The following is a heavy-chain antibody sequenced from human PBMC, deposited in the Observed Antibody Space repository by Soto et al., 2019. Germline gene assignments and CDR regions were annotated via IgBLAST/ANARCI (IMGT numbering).Heavy chain of an antibody. CDR1: GLTFRNYA. CDR3: PKDQRFS. V-gene: IGHV3-23*01. CDR2: ISGRGVTT. Sequence: EVQLLESGGGVLQPGGSLRLSCAASGLTFRNYAMSGFRQAPGKGLQWVSSISGRGVTTYYADSVKGRFAISRDTSRNTLYLQMSSLRVEGTAIYYCPKDQRFSWGQGALVSVSS. J-gene: IGHJ5*02.